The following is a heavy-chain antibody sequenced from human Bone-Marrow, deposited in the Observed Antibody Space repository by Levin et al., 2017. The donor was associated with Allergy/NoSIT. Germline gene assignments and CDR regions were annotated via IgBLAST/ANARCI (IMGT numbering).Heavy chain of an antibody. D-gene: IGHD6-13*01. J-gene: IGHJ4*02. CDR2: IYHSGST. Sequence: SQTLSLTCAVSGGSISSGGYSWSWIRQPPGKGLEWIGYIYHSGSTYYNPSLKSRVTISVDRSKNQFSLKLSSVTAADTAVYYCARALRTGYSSSWSFAYWGQGTLVTVSS. V-gene: IGHV4-30-2*01. CDR3: ARALRTGYSSSWSFAY. CDR1: GGSISSGGYS.